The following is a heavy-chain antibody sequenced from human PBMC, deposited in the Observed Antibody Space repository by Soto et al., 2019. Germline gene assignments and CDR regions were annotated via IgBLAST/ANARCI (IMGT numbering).Heavy chain of an antibody. J-gene: IGHJ4*02. D-gene: IGHD6-19*01. CDR2: IYWDEQK. Sequence: QITLKESGPTVVKPTQTLTLTCTLSGLSLTTSGVGVGWIRQPPGEALEWLALIYWDEQKRYSPSLSSRLTITRDTAKNHVVLTMTNMDPVDSATYYCAHRQTAVAGAFDFWGQGTLVSVSS. V-gene: IGHV2-5*02. CDR1: GLSLTTSGVG. CDR3: AHRQTAVAGAFDF.